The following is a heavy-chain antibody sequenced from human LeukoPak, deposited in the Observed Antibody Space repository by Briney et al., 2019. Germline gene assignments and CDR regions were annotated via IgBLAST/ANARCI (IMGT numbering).Heavy chain of an antibody. CDR1: GGSIRSYL. Sequence: SETLSLTCTVSGGSIRSYLWTWIRQAAGKRLEWIGRIDSSGSTIYNPSLKNRVTMSLDMSNNQFSLKLSSVTAADTAVYYCARDRGLDGSDQFDPWGQGSLVTVSS. V-gene: IGHV4-4*07. J-gene: IGHJ5*02. D-gene: IGHD3-10*01. CDR2: IDSSGST. CDR3: ARDRGLDGSDQFDP.